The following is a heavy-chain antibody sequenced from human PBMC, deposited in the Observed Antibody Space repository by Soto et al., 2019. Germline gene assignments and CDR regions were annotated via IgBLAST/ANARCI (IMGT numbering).Heavy chain of an antibody. CDR3: ARDEGWLHRASYYYNMNV. V-gene: IGHV1-69*13. CDR2: IMPAFSTS. D-gene: IGHD3-10*01. Sequence: SVKVSCKASGGTFSNNGISWVRQAPGQGLEWMGGIMPAFSTSNYAQKFEGRVTITADESSTTVYMELSSLTSEDTAVYYCARDEGWLHRASYYYNMNVWGQGTTVTVSS. J-gene: IGHJ6*01. CDR1: GGTFSNNG.